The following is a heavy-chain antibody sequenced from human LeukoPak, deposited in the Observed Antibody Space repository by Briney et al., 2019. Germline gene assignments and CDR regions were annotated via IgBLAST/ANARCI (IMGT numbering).Heavy chain of an antibody. D-gene: IGHD3-10*01. CDR3: VKDGGPPSYFGSGSYYDIGADYFQY. Sequence: GGSLRLSCAASGFTFSSSAMHWVRQAPGKGLEWVAIISYDGSKKYYADSVKGRFTISRDNSKNTLYLQMSSLKTEDTAVYYCVKDGGPPSYFGSGSYYDIGADYFQYWGQGTLVTVSS. J-gene: IGHJ1*01. V-gene: IGHV3-30-3*02. CDR1: GFTFSSSA. CDR2: ISYDGSKK.